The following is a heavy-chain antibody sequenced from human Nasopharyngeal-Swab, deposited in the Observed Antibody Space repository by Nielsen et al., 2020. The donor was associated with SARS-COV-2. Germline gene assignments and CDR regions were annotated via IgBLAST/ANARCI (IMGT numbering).Heavy chain of an antibody. CDR1: GYTFTSYG. CDR2: ISAYNGNT. J-gene: IGHJ6*02. D-gene: IGHD3-3*01. V-gene: IGHV1-18*01. CDR3: ARAGTYYDFWSGSPGGMDV. Sequence: ASVKVSCKASGYTFTSYGISWVRQAPGQGLEWMGWISAYNGNTNYAQKLQGRVTMTTDTSTSTAYMELRSLRSEDTAVYYCARAGTYYDFWSGSPGGMDVWGQGTTVTVSS.